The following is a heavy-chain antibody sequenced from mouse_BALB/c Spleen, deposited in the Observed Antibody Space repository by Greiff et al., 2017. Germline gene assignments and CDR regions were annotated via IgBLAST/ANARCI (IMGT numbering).Heavy chain of an antibody. V-gene: IGHV3-8*02. J-gene: IGHJ2*01. CDR1: GDSITSGY. D-gene: IGHD2-2*01. CDR3: ARSGGYDRYYFDY. CDR2: ISYSGST. Sequence: EVKLMESGPSLVKPSQTLSLTCSVTGDSITSGYWNWIRKFPGNKLEYMGYISYSGSTYYNPSLKSRISITRDTSKNQYYLQLNSVTTEDTATYYCARSGGYDRYYFDYWGQGTTLTVSS.